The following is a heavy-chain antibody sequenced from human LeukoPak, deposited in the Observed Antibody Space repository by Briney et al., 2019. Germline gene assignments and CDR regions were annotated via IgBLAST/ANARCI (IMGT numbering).Heavy chain of an antibody. CDR1: GYTFTGYY. CDR2: INPNSGGT. Sequence: ASVTVSCKASGYTFTGYYMHWVRQAPGQGLEWMGWINPNSGGTNYAQKFQGRVTMTRDTSISTAYMELSRLRSDDTAVYYCARDLTRITMIVVDERSDYWGQGTLVTVSS. J-gene: IGHJ4*02. CDR3: ARDLTRITMIVVDERSDY. D-gene: IGHD3-22*01. V-gene: IGHV1-2*02.